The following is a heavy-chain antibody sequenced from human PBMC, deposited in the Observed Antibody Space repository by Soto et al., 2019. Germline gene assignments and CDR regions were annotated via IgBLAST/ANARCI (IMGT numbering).Heavy chain of an antibody. V-gene: IGHV3-66*01. D-gene: IGHD1-26*01. Sequence: GGSLRLSCAASGFTVSSKYMSWVRQAPGKGLEWVSLIQSGGPTYYADSVKGRFTISRDTSENTVHLQMDSLRAEDTAVYYCARGDGLCDSGRYYGVHLDVWGKGTTVTVSS. CDR1: GFTVSSKY. J-gene: IGHJ6*04. CDR2: IQSGGPT. CDR3: ARGDGLCDSGRYYGVHLDV.